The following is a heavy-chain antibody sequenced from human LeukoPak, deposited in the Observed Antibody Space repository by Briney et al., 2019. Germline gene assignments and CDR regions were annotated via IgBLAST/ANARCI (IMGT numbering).Heavy chain of an antibody. D-gene: IGHD4-17*01. CDR2: INPSGGST. CDR1: GYTLTSYY. Sequence: ASVKVYCKASGYTLTSYYMHWVRQAPGQGLEWMGIINPSGGSTSYAQKFQGRVTMTRDMSTSTVYMELSSLRSEDTAVYYCARDLSDYGDYAHFDYWGQGTLVTVSS. J-gene: IGHJ4*02. CDR3: ARDLSDYGDYAHFDY. V-gene: IGHV1-46*01.